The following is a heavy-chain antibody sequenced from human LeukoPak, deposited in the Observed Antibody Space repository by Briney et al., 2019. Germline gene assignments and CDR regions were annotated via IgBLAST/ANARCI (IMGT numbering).Heavy chain of an antibody. Sequence: GGSLRLSCAASGFTFSSYGMHWVRQAPGKGLEWVAVISYDGSNKYYADSVKGRFTISRDNSKNTLYLQMSSLRAEDTAVYYCAKDRRAAVATYFDYWGQGTLVTVSS. CDR1: GFTFSSYG. CDR3: AKDRRAAVATYFDY. V-gene: IGHV3-30*18. CDR2: ISYDGSNK. D-gene: IGHD6-19*01. J-gene: IGHJ4*02.